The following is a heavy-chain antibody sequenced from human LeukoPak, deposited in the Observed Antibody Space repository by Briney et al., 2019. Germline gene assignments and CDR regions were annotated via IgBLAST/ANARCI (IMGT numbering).Heavy chain of an antibody. CDR3: ARREVTGGPFDY. D-gene: IGHD7-27*01. J-gene: IGHJ4*02. Sequence: SETLSLTCAVYGGPFSGYYWSWIRQPPGKGLEWIGEINHSGSTNYNPSLKSRVTISVDTSKNQFSLKLSSVTAADTAVYYCARREVTGGPFDYWGQGTLVTVSS. V-gene: IGHV4-34*01. CDR1: GGPFSGYY. CDR2: INHSGST.